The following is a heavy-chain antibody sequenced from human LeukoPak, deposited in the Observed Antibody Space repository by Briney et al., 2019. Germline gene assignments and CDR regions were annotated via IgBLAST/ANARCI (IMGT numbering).Heavy chain of an antibody. D-gene: IGHD2-15*01. J-gene: IGHJ4*02. CDR1: GFTFSSYS. CDR3: ARDSDIYYFDY. Sequence: PGGSLRLSCAASGFTFSSYSMNWVRQAPGKGLEWLSSISSSSSYIYYADSVKGRFTISRDNAKNSLYLQMNSLRAEDTAVYYCARDSDIYYFDYWGQGTLVTVSS. CDR2: ISSSSSYI. V-gene: IGHV3-21*01.